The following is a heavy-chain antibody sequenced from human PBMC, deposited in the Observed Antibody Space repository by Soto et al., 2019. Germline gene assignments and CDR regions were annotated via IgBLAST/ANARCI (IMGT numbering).Heavy chain of an antibody. V-gene: IGHV4-34*01. D-gene: IGHD6-13*01. CDR3: ARGVPGYSSSWYAY. CDR1: GGSFSGHY. CDR2: INHGGTT. J-gene: IGHJ4*02. Sequence: XETLSLTCAVDGGSFSGHYWSWIRQPPGKGLDWIGEINHGGTTNYNPSLKSRVIISVDTSKNQFSLKLSSVTAADTAVYYCARGVPGYSSSWYAYWGQGTLVTVSS.